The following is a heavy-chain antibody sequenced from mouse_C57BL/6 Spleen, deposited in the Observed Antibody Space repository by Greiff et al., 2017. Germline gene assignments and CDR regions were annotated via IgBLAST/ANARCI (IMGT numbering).Heavy chain of an antibody. V-gene: IGHV1-69*01. CDR1: GYTFTSYW. J-gene: IGHJ3*01. Sequence: QVQLQQPGAELVMPGASVKLSCKASGYTFTSYWMHWVKQRPGQGLEWIGEIDPSDSYTNYNQKFKGKSTSTVDKSSSTAYMQLSSLTSEDSAVYYCARVRPSYYDYDWFAYWGQGTLVTVSA. CDR3: ARVRPSYYDYDWFAY. CDR2: IDPSDSYT. D-gene: IGHD2-4*01.